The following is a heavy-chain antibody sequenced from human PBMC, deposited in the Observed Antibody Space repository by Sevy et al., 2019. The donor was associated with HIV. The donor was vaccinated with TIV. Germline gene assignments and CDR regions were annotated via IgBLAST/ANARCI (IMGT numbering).Heavy chain of an antibody. CDR3: ASGDTTMITDLDY. CDR2: INNGGST. Sequence: GGSLILSCGASGFTFSNYAMSWVRQAPGKGSEWVSGINNGGSTYYADSVKGRFTISRDNSKKMVFLQMNSLRAEDTAVYYCASGDTTMITDLDYWGQGALVTVSS. J-gene: IGHJ4*02. V-gene: IGHV3-23*01. D-gene: IGHD5-18*01. CDR1: GFTFSNYA.